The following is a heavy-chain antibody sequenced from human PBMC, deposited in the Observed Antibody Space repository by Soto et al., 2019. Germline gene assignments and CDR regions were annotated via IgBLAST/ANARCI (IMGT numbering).Heavy chain of an antibody. Sequence: GXSVEVCFTACGDSFTIYYIPFFRHAPGQGLEWMGIINPSGGSTSYAQKFQGRVTMTRDTSKNQFSLNLTSVTATDTAVYYCARHYRGSLLAYWGQGTLVTVSS. J-gene: IGHJ4*02. V-gene: IGHV1-46*01. CDR3: ARHYRGSLLAY. CDR2: INPSGGST. CDR1: GDSFTIYY. D-gene: IGHD3-10*01.